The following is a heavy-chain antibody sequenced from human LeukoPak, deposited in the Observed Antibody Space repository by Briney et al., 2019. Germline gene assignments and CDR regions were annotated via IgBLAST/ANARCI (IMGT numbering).Heavy chain of an antibody. V-gene: IGHV3-21*04. D-gene: IGHD3-9*01. J-gene: IGHJ4*02. CDR1: GFTFSSYS. Sequence: PGGSLRLSCAASGFTFSSYSMNWVRQAPGKGLEWVSSISSSSSYIYYADSVKGRFTISRDNSKNTLYLQMNSLRAEDTAVYYCAAKTHKYYDILTGYVLWGQGTLVTVSS. CDR2: ISSSSSYI. CDR3: AAKTHKYYDILTGYVL.